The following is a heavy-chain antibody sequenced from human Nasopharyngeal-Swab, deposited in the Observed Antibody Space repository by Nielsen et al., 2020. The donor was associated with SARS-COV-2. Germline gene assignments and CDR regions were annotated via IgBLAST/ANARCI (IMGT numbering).Heavy chain of an antibody. J-gene: IGHJ6*02. CDR2: IWYDGSKK. V-gene: IGHV3-33*08. D-gene: IGHD3-10*01. CDR1: GFTFSSYG. CDR3: ARDVLLWFGELLGYYYYGMDV. Sequence: GGSLRLSCAASGFTFSSYGMHWVRQAPGKGLEWVAVIWYDGSKKYYADSVKGRFTISRDNSKNTLYLQMNSLRAEDTAVYYCARDVLLWFGELLGYYYYGMDVWGQGTTVTVSS.